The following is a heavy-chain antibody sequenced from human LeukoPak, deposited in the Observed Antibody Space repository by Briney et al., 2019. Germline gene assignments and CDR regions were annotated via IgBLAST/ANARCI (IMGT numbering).Heavy chain of an antibody. J-gene: IGHJ6*04. CDR1: GFTFNNYS. CDR3: AELGITMIGGV. D-gene: IGHD3-10*02. Sequence: GGSLRLSCAASGFTFNNYSMNWVRQAPGKGLEWVSSISSRSNYIYYADSVKGRFTISRDNAKNSLYLQMNSLRAEDTAVYYCAELGITMIGGVWGKGTTVTISS. CDR2: ISSRSNYI. V-gene: IGHV3-21*01.